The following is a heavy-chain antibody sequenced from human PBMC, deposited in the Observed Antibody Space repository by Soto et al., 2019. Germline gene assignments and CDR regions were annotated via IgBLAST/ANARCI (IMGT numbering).Heavy chain of an antibody. CDR1: GFTFSSYA. CDR2: ISGGGGHT. V-gene: IGHV3-23*01. D-gene: IGHD3-22*01. Sequence: GGSLRLSCAGSGFTFSSYAMSWVRQAPGKGLEWVSVISGGGGHTYDADSAKGRFTISRDNSKNTLYLQMSSLRAEDTAVYYCAKINAYYYDNSNVNFDYWGQGTLVTVSS. J-gene: IGHJ4*02. CDR3: AKINAYYYDNSNVNFDY.